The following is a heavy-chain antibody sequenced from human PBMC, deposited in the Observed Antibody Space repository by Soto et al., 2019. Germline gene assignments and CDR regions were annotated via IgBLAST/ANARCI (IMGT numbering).Heavy chain of an antibody. J-gene: IGHJ3*02. CDR3: ARARSAAFEI. Sequence: GGSLRLSCSASGFTFSSYWMNWVRQAPGKGLEWVANIKQDGSEKYYVDSVKGRLTISRDNAKNSLYMQMNSLRAEDTAVYYCARARSAAFEIWGQGTMVTVSS. CDR2: IKQDGSEK. V-gene: IGHV3-7*01. CDR1: GFTFSSYW.